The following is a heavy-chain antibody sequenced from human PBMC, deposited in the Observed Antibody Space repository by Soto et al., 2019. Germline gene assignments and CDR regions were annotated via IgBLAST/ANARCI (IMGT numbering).Heavy chain of an antibody. CDR2: ISGSGGST. J-gene: IGHJ6*03. V-gene: IGHV3-23*01. Sequence: GGSLRLSCAASGFTFSSYAMSWVRQAPGKGLEWVSAISGSGGSTYYADSVKGRFTISRDNSKNTLYLQMNSLRAEDTSVYYCAKDPSRGQWLDFDYYYMDVWGKGTTVTVSS. CDR3: AKDPSRGQWLDFDYYYMDV. D-gene: IGHD6-19*01. CDR1: GFTFSSYA.